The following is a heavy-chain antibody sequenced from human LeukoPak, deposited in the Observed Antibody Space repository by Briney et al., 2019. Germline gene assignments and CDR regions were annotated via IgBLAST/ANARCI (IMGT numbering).Heavy chain of an antibody. V-gene: IGHV4-59*08. CDR2: IYYTGST. CDR1: GGSISSYY. J-gene: IGHJ3*02. CDR3: ARQDSGTYLNPLDI. D-gene: IGHD1-26*01. Sequence: SDTLSLTCIVSGGSISSYYWSWIRQPPGKGLEWLGYIYYTGSTNYNPSLKSRVTISVDTSKNQPSLKLRSVTAADTAVYYCARQDSGTYLNPLDIWGQGTVVTVSS.